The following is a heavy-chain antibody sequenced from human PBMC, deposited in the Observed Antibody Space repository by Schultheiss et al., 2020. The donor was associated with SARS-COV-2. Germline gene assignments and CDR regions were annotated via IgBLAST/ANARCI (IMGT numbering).Heavy chain of an antibody. CDR1: GGSISSYY. CDR3: ARVRPTAGHYYYYGMDV. D-gene: IGHD6-13*01. J-gene: IGHJ6*02. V-gene: IGHV4-59*08. CDR2: INHSGST. Sequence: SETLSLTCTVSGGSISSYYWSWIRQPPGKGLEWIGEINHSGSTNYNPSLKSRVTISVDTSKNQFSLKLSSVTAADTAVYYCARVRPTAGHYYYYGMDVWGQGTTVTVSS.